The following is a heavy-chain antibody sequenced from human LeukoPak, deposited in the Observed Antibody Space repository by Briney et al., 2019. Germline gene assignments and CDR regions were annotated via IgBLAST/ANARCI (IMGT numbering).Heavy chain of an antibody. V-gene: IGHV4-59*01. Sequence: SETLSLTCTVSGGSISSYYWSWIRQPPGKGLEWIGYIYYSGTTNYNPSLKSRVTISVDTSKNQFSLKLSSMTAADTAVYYCARGVYIAAAQYAYWGQGTLVTVSS. D-gene: IGHD6-13*01. J-gene: IGHJ4*02. CDR1: GGSISSYY. CDR2: IYYSGTT. CDR3: ARGVYIAAAQYAY.